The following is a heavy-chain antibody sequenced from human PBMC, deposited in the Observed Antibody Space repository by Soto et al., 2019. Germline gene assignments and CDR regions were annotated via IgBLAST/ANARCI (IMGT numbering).Heavy chain of an antibody. J-gene: IGHJ5*02. CDR3: AKVGYYDSRGHNWFDR. Sequence: PGGSVRLSCAVSGFTFSSYVMSWVRQAPGKGLEWVSAISGSGGITYYADSVKGRFTISRDNSKNTLYLQMNSLRADDTAVYYCAKVGYYDSRGHNWFDRSGQGTLVTVSS. V-gene: IGHV3-23*01. CDR2: ISGSGGIT. D-gene: IGHD3-22*01. CDR1: GFTFSSYV.